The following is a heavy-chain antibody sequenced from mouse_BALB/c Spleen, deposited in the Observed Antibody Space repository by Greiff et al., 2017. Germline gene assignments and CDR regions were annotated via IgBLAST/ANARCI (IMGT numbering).Heavy chain of an antibody. J-gene: IGHJ3*01. CDR3: ARDRELGRRFAY. V-gene: IGHV2-9*02. CDR2: IWAGGST. Sequence: VQRVESGPGLVAPSQSLSITCTVSGFSLTSYGVHWVRQPPGKGLEWLGVIWAGGSTNYNSALMSRLSISKDNSKSQVFLKMNSLQTDDTAMYYCARDRELGRRFAYWGQGTLVTVSA. D-gene: IGHD4-1*01. CDR1: GFSLTSYG.